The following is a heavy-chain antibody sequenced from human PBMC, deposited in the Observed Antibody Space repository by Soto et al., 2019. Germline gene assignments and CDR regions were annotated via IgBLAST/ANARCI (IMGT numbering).Heavy chain of an antibody. D-gene: IGHD6-13*01. CDR1: GFTFSSYS. CDR3: ARGGIAAAGTSRAVISD. J-gene: IGHJ4*02. Sequence: GGSLRLSCAASGFTFSSYSMNWVRQAPGKGLEWVSYISSSSSTIYYADSVKGRFTISRDNAKNSLYLQMNSLRDEDTAVYYCARGGIAAAGTSRAVISDWGQGTLVTVSS. V-gene: IGHV3-48*02. CDR2: ISSSSSTI.